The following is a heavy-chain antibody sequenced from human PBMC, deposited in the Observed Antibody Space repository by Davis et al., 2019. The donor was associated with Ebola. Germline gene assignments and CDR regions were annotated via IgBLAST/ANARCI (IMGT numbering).Heavy chain of an antibody. Sequence: GESLKISCAASGFTFSGSAMHWVRQASGKGLEWVGRIRSKANSYATAYAASVKGRFTISRDDSKNTAYLQMNSLKTEDTAVYYCARAAGYSSGWGDYWGQGTLVTVSS. D-gene: IGHD6-19*01. CDR1: GFTFSGSA. CDR3: ARAAGYSSGWGDY. J-gene: IGHJ4*02. CDR2: IRSKANSYAT. V-gene: IGHV3-73*01.